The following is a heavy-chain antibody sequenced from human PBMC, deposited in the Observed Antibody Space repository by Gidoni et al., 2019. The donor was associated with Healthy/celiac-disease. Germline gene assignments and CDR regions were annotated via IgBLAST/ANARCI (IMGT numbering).Heavy chain of an antibody. CDR1: GFTFSSYA. CDR2: ISGRGGST. V-gene: IGHV3-23*01. CDR3: AKDRRLSPLALNWFDP. D-gene: IGHD6-25*01. Sequence: EVQLLESGGGLVQPGGSLRLSCSASGFTFSSYAMSWVRPAPGKGLEWVSAISGRGGSTYYADSVKGRFTISRDNSKNTLYLQMNSLRAEDTAVYYCAKDRRLSPLALNWFDPWGQGTLVTVSS. J-gene: IGHJ5*02.